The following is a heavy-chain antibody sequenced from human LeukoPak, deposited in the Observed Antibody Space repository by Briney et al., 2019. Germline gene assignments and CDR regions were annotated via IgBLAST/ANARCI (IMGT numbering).Heavy chain of an antibody. CDR2: ISWNSGSI. CDR3: AKDGYPRYYYGMDV. CDR1: GFTFDDYA. V-gene: IGHV3-9*01. J-gene: IGHJ6*02. Sequence: GGSLRLSCAASGFTFDDYAMHWVRQAPGKGLEWVSGISWNSGSIGYADSVKGRFTISRDNAKNSLYLQMNSLRAEDTALYYCAKDGYPRYYYGMDVWGQGTKVTVSS. D-gene: IGHD3-16*02.